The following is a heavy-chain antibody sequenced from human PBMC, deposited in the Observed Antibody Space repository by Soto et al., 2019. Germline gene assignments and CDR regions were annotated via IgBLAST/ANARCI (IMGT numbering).Heavy chain of an antibody. Sequence: PGGSLRLSCAASGFTFSSYWMSWVRQAPGKGLEWVANIKQDGSEKYYVDSVKGRFSISRDNAKNSLYLQMNSLRVDDTAVYYCARTITIVRGVSPTGFDYWGQGTLVTVSS. J-gene: IGHJ4*02. CDR1: GFTFSSYW. CDR2: IKQDGSEK. CDR3: ARTITIVRGVSPTGFDY. D-gene: IGHD3-10*01. V-gene: IGHV3-7*01.